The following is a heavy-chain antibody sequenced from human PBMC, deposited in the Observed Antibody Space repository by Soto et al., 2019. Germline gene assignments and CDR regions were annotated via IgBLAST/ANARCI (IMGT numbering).Heavy chain of an antibody. J-gene: IGHJ4*02. CDR1: GCSLSTSGVG. CDR3: AHRRGYDPWGY. Sequence: CPTLVNPRQTLTLTCTFSGCSLSTSGVGVGWIRQPPGKALEWLALIYWDDDKRYSPSLKSRLTITKDTSKNQVILTMTNMDPVDTAPYYCAHRRGYDPWGYWGQGTLVTVSS. D-gene: IGHD5-12*01. V-gene: IGHV2-5*02. CDR2: IYWDDDK.